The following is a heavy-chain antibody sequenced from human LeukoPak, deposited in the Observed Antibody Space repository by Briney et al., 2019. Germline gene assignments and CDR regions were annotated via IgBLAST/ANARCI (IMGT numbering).Heavy chain of an antibody. Sequence: SVKVSCKASGGTFSSYAISWVRRAPGQGLEWMGGIIPIFGTANYAQKFQGRVTITADESTSTAYMELSSLRSEDTAVYYCASYCSSTSCHTKKYVWGSYRYDAFDIWGQGTMVTVSS. CDR2: IIPIFGTA. CDR1: GGTFSSYA. J-gene: IGHJ3*02. V-gene: IGHV1-69*13. CDR3: ASYCSSTSCHTKKYVWGSYRYDAFDI. D-gene: IGHD3-16*02.